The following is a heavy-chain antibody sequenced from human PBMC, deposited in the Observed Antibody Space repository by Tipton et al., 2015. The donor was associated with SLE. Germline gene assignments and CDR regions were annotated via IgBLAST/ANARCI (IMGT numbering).Heavy chain of an antibody. J-gene: IGHJ4*02. D-gene: IGHD3-22*01. CDR2: IWYDGSKE. V-gene: IGHV3-33*01. CDR1: GFSFSDYG. CDR3: ARAANYYDSSGFPDL. Sequence: SLRLSCAASGFSFSDYGMHWVRQAPGKGLDWVSVIWYDGSKEYYADSVKGRFTISRDMSKNTLYLQMNSLRAEDTAVYHCARAANYYDSSGFPDLWGQGIQVTVSS.